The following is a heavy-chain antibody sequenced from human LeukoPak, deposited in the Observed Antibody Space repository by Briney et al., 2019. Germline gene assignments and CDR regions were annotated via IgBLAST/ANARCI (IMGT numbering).Heavy chain of an antibody. CDR3: ATGPPTGDGEVFDY. CDR1: GGSFSGYY. J-gene: IGHJ4*02. D-gene: IGHD7-27*01. CDR2: INHSGST. V-gene: IGHV4-34*01. Sequence: PSETLSLTCAVYGGSFSGYYWSWIRQPPGKGLEWIGEINHSGSTNYNPSLKSRVTISVDTSKNQFSLKLSSVTAADTAVYYCATGPPTGDGEVFDYWGQGTLVTVSS.